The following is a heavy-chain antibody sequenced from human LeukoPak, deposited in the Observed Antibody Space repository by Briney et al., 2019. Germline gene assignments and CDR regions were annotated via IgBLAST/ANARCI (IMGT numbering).Heavy chain of an antibody. V-gene: IGHV1-2*02. D-gene: IGHD2-2*01. Sequence: ASVKVSCKASGYSFTSYGISWVRQAPGQGLEWMGWINPNSGGTNYAQKFQGRVTMTRDTSISTAYMELSRLRSDDTAVYYCARGGHSSSARLDYWGQGTLVTVSS. J-gene: IGHJ4*02. CDR2: INPNSGGT. CDR3: ARGGHSSSARLDY. CDR1: GYSFTSYG.